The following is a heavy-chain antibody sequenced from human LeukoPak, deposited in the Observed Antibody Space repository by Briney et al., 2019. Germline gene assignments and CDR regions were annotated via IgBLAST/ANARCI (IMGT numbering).Heavy chain of an antibody. J-gene: IGHJ4*02. CDR3: ARDVEYGGINH. CDR2: IYSGGST. Sequence: GGSLRLSCAASGFTVSSNYMSWVRQAPGKGLEWVSVIYSGGSTYYAESVKGRFTISRDNSKNTLYLQMNSLRAGDTAVYYCARDVEYGGINHWGQGTLVTVSS. V-gene: IGHV3-66*01. CDR1: GFTVSSNY. D-gene: IGHD4-23*01.